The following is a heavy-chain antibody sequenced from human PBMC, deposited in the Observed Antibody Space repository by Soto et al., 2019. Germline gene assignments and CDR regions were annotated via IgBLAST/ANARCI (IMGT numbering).Heavy chain of an antibody. D-gene: IGHD5-12*01. CDR1: GYTFSSYC. J-gene: IGHJ5*02. Sequence: ASVKVSCKASGYTFSSYCFSWVRQAPGQGLEWMGWISAYSGNTNYAPSLKSRVTMSVDTSKNQFSLKVTSVTAADTAVYYCAGGAREMATIIKWFDPWGQGTLVTVSS. CDR2: ISAYSGNT. V-gene: IGHV1-18*04. CDR3: AGGAREMATIIKWFDP.